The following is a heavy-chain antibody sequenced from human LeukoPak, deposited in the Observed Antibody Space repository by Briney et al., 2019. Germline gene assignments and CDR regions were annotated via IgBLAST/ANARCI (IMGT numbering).Heavy chain of an antibody. V-gene: IGHV4-30-4*01. D-gene: IGHD6-13*01. CDR2: IYYSGST. J-gene: IGHJ4*02. CDR1: GGSISSGDYY. Sequence: PSEILSLTCTVSGGSISSGDYYWSWIRQPPGKGLEWIGYIYYSGSTYYNPSLKSRVTISVDTSKNQFSLKLSSVTAAGTAVYYCARRGQQLNYWGQGTLVTVSS. CDR3: ARRGQQLNY.